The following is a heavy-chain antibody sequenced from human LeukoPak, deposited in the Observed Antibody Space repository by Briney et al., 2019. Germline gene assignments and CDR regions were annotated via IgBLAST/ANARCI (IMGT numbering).Heavy chain of an antibody. D-gene: IGHD2-2*01. CDR1: GGSISSGDYY. CDR2: IYYSGST. J-gene: IGHJ5*02. CDR3: ARDSPVVPAAIGMVGWFDP. Sequence: SETLSLTCTVSGGSISSGDYYWSWIRQPPGKGLEWIVYIYYSGSTYDNPSLKSRVTISLDTSKNQFSLKLSSVTAADTAVYYCARDSPVVPAAIGMVGWFDPWGQGTLVTVSS. V-gene: IGHV4-30-4*08.